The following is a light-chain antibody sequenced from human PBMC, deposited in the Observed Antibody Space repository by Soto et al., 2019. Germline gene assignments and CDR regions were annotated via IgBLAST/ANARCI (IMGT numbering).Light chain of an antibody. CDR1: SSDIGGYNY. Sequence: QSVLTQPASVSGSPGQSITISCTGTSSDIGGYNYVSWYQQHPGKAPKLMIYEVSNRPSGVSNRFSGSKSGNTASLTISGLQAEDEADYYCSSYTTPYTPLSVFGTGTKATVL. CDR3: SSYTTPYTPLSV. J-gene: IGLJ1*01. V-gene: IGLV2-14*01. CDR2: EVS.